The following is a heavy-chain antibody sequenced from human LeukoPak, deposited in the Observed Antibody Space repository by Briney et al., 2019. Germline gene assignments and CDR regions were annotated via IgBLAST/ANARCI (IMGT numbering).Heavy chain of an antibody. J-gene: IGHJ4*02. V-gene: IGHV3-30*04. CDR3: ARDQDPGSGGSCSDY. CDR2: ISHDGSNK. D-gene: IGHD2-15*01. CDR1: GFTFSTYA. Sequence: PGGSLRLSCSASGFTFSTYAIHWVRQAPGKGLEWVAVISHDGSNKYYADSVKGRFTISRDNSKNTLYLQMNSLRAEDTAVYYCARDQDPGSGGSCSDYWGQGTLVTVSS.